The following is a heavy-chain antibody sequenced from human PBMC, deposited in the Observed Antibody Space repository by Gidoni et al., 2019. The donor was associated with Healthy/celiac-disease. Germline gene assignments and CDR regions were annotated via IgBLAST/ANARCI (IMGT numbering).Heavy chain of an antibody. V-gene: IGHV4-59*08. CDR3: ASLQRWFDP. CDR2: IYYSGST. J-gene: IGHJ5*02. Sequence: WIRQPPGKGLEWIGYIYYSGSTNYNPSLKSRVTISVDTSKNQFSRKLSSVTAADTAVYYCASLQRWFDPWGQGTLVTVSS.